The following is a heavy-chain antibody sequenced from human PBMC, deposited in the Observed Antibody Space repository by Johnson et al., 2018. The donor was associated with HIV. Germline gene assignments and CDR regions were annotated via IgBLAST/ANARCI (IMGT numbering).Heavy chain of an antibody. CDR3: AREIRGYSYGSWYAFDI. CDR1: GFTGSNNY. CDR2: IYSGGSI. J-gene: IGHJ3*02. V-gene: IGHV3-53*01. Sequence: EVQLVESGGGVVQPGRSLRLSCAASGFTGSNNYMSWVRQAPGRGLEWVSGIYSGGSIYYADSVKGRFILSRDKSKNMLHLQMNSLRVEDTAVYYCAREIRGYSYGSWYAFDIWGRGTMVTVSS. D-gene: IGHD5-18*01.